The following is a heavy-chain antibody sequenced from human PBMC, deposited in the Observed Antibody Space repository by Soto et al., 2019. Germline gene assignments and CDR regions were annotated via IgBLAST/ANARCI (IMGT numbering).Heavy chain of an antibody. Sequence: EVQLVESGGGLVQPGGSLRLSCAASGFTYSTYWMNWVRQAPGKGLEWVANIKQDGTEKYYVDSVKGRFTISRDNAKNSLYLQMNSLRAEYTAVYFCARDLYSYDYWGQGTLVTVSS. D-gene: IGHD5-18*01. J-gene: IGHJ4*02. CDR2: IKQDGTEK. V-gene: IGHV3-7*01. CDR1: GFTYSTYW. CDR3: ARDLYSYDY.